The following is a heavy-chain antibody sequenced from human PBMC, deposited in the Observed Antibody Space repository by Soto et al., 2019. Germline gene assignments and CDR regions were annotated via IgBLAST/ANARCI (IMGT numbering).Heavy chain of an antibody. D-gene: IGHD6-19*01. CDR2: IDPSDSYT. CDR3: ARRPQWLVSRTSQVVAYYYYGMDV. V-gene: IGHV5-10-1*01. CDR1: GYSFTSYW. Sequence: PGESLKISCKGSGYSFTSYWISWVRQMPGKGLEWMGRIDPSDSYTNYSPSFQGHVTISADKSISTAYLQWSSLKASDTAMYYCARRPQWLVSRTSQVVAYYYYGMDVGGQGTRVTVPS. J-gene: IGHJ6*02.